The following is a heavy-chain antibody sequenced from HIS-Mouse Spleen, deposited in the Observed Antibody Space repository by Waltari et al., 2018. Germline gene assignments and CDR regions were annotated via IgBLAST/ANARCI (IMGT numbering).Heavy chain of an antibody. CDR3: VVSGS. CDR2: ISYDGSNK. J-gene: IGHJ3*01. D-gene: IGHD1-26*01. V-gene: IGHV3-30*03. Sequence: QVQLVESGGGVVQPGRSLRLSCAASGFTFSSYGMHWVRQAPGKGLEWVAVISYDGSNKYYADSVKGRFTISRDNSKNTLYLQMNSLRAEDMAVYYCVVSGSWGQGTMVTVSS. CDR1: GFTFSSYG.